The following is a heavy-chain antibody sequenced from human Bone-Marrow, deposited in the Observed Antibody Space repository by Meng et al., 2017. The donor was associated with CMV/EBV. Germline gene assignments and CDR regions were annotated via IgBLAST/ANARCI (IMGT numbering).Heavy chain of an antibody. Sequence: SETLSLTCTVSGGSISSSNYYWGWIRQPPGQGLEWIGSIYYSGSTYYNPSLKSRVTISVDTSKNQFSLKLTSVTAADTAVYYCARDLGQYSSSSGYYYYGMDVWGQGTTVTVPS. J-gene: IGHJ6*02. CDR1: GGSISSSNYY. CDR2: IYYSGST. V-gene: IGHV4-39*07. CDR3: ARDLGQYSSSSGYYYYGMDV. D-gene: IGHD6-6*01.